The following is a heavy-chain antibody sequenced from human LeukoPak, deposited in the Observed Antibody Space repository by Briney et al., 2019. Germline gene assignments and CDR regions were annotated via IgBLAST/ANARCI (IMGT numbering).Heavy chain of an antibody. V-gene: IGHV4-34*01. Sequence: SETLSLTCAAYGGSFSGYYWSWLRQPPGKGLEWIGEINHSGSTNYNPSLKSRVTISVDTSKNQFSLKLSSVTAADTAVYYCASTLLNYYGSGSYYFDYWGQGTLVTVSS. CDR2: INHSGST. J-gene: IGHJ4*02. CDR3: ASTLLNYYGSGSYYFDY. D-gene: IGHD3-10*01. CDR1: GGSFSGYY.